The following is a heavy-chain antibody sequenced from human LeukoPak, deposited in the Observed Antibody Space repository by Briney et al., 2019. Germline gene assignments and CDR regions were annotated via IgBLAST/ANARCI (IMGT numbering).Heavy chain of an antibody. V-gene: IGHV4-61*01. CDR3: ARETIAVAGRYFGY. J-gene: IGHJ4*02. Sequence: SETLSLTCTVSGGSVSSGSYYWSWIRQPPGKGLEWIGYIYYSGSTNYNPSLKSRVTISVDTSKNQFSLKLSSVTAADTAVYYCARETIAVAGRYFGYWGQGTLVTVSS. D-gene: IGHD6-19*01. CDR1: GGSVSSGSYY. CDR2: IYYSGST.